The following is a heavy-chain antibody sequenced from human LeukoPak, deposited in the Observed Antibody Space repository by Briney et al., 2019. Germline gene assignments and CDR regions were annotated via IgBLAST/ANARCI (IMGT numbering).Heavy chain of an antibody. J-gene: IGHJ2*01. D-gene: IGHD3-22*01. CDR3: VRGEYYYDSSGRGFDL. V-gene: IGHV3-30*03. CDR2: ISYDGSNK. CDR1: GFTFSSYG. Sequence: GGSLRLSCAASGFTFSSYGMHWVRQAPGKGLEWVALISYDGSNKYYADSVKGRFTISRDNSKNTLYLQMNSLRAEDTAVYYCVRGEYYYDSSGRGFDLWGRGTLVTVSS.